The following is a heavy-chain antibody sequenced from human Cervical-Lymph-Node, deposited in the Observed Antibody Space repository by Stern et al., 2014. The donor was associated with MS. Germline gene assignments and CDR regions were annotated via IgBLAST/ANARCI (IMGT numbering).Heavy chain of an antibody. V-gene: IGHV3-43*01. D-gene: IGHD3-22*01. CDR3: AKPITMIVVAESSYFDY. CDR1: GFTFDDYT. J-gene: IGHJ4*02. CDR2: ISWDGGST. Sequence: QLVQSGGVVVQPGGSLRLYCAASGFTFDDYTMHWVRQAPGKGLEWVSLISWDGGSTYYADSVKGRFTISRDNSKNSLYLQMNSLRTEDTALYYCAKPITMIVVAESSYFDYWGQGTLVTVSS.